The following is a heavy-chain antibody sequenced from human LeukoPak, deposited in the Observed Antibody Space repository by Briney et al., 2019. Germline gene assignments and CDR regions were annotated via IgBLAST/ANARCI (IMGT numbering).Heavy chain of an antibody. J-gene: IGHJ3*02. D-gene: IGHD5-18*01. CDR1: GYTFTSYG. Sequence: ASVKVSCKASGYTFTSYGISWVRQAPGQGLEWMGWISAYNGNTNYAQKLQGRVTMTTDTSTSTAYMELRSLRSDDTAVCYCARGMGYSYGHPQGAFDIWGQGTMVTVSS. V-gene: IGHV1-18*01. CDR3: ARGMGYSYGHPQGAFDI. CDR2: ISAYNGNT.